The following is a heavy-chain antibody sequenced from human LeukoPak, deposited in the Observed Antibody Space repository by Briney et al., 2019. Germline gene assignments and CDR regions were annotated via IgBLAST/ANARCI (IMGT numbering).Heavy chain of an antibody. V-gene: IGHV3-9*01. CDR1: GFTFDDYA. CDR2: ISWNSGVI. CDR3: AKDTGIAPSGDFDS. D-gene: IGHD6-13*01. Sequence: GGSLRLSCVGSGFTFDDYALHWVRQPPGKGLEWVSGISWNSGVIGYGVSVKGRFTISRDNAKNSLYLQMNSLRAEDTAFYYCAKDTGIAPSGDFDSWGQGILVTVSS. J-gene: IGHJ4*02.